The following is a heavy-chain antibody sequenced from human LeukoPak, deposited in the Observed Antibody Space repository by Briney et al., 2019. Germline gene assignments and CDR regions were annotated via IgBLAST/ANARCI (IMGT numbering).Heavy chain of an antibody. CDR1: GNYW. D-gene: IGHD2-2*01. V-gene: IGHV3-74*01. J-gene: IGHJ4*02. Sequence: GGSLRLSCAASGNYWMHWVRQAPGKGLVWVSHINSDGSWTSYADSVKGRFTISKDDAKNTVYLQMNNLRAEDTAVYYCVSFYETYWGRGTLVTVSS. CDR2: INSDGSWT. CDR3: VSFYETY.